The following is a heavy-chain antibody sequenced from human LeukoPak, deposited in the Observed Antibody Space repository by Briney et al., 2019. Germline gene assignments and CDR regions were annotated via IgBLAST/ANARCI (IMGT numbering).Heavy chain of an antibody. CDR1: GFTFSSYG. D-gene: IGHD5-12*01. CDR3: ARDSPGYGGYSY. Sequence: PGRSLRLSCAASGFTFSSYGMHWVRQAPGKGLEWVAVISYDGSNKYYADSVKGRFTISRDNSKNTLYLQMNSLRAEDTAVYYCARDSPGYGGYSYWGQGTLVTVSS. CDR2: ISYDGSNK. J-gene: IGHJ4*02. V-gene: IGHV3-30*03.